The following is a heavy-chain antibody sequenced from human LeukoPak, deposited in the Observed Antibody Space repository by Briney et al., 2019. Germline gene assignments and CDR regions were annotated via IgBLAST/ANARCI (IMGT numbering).Heavy chain of an antibody. J-gene: IGHJ6*04. Sequence: ASVKVSCKASGYTFTSYYMHWVRQAPGQGLEWMGIINPSGGSTSYAQKFQGRVTMTRDTSTSTVYMELSSLRSEDTAVYYCARTSSSTYYYYGMDVWGKRTTVTVSS. D-gene: IGHD6-13*01. V-gene: IGHV1-46*01. CDR1: GYTFTSYY. CDR3: ARTSSSTYYYYGMDV. CDR2: INPSGGST.